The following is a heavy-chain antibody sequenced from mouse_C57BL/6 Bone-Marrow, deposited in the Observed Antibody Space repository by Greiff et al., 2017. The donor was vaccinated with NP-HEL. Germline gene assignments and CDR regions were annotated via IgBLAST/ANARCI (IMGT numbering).Heavy chain of an antibody. V-gene: IGHV1-50*01. CDR1: GYTFTSYW. Sequence: QVQLKQPGAELVKPGASVKLSCKASGYTFTSYWMQWVKQRPGQGLEWIGEIDPSDSYTNYNQKLQGKATLTVDTSSSTAYMPLSSLTSVDSAVYYCSREGTTVVDFDYWGQGTTLTVSS. D-gene: IGHD1-1*01. CDR2: IDPSDSYT. J-gene: IGHJ2*01. CDR3: SREGTTVVDFDY.